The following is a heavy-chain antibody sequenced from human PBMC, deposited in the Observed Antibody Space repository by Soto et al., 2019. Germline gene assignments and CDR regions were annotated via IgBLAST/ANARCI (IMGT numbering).Heavy chain of an antibody. CDR1: GDTFNDYY. Sequence: AASVKVSCKSSGDTFNDYYIHWVRQAPGQGLEWMGWINPNGGVTKYAQKFQGWVTMTRDTSIRTVYMQLSRLRSDDTAVYYCARESGGATATLDYYYFYMDVWGTGTTVTVSS. V-gene: IGHV1-2*04. CDR3: ARESGGATATLDYYYFYMDV. CDR2: INPNGGVT. D-gene: IGHD5-12*01. J-gene: IGHJ6*03.